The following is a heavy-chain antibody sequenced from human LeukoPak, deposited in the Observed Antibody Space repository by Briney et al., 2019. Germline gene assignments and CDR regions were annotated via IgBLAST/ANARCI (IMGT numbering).Heavy chain of an antibody. D-gene: IGHD3-10*01. CDR3: AKDMSEGSETTPSSLDY. CDR2: ISSSSSYI. J-gene: IGHJ4*02. V-gene: IGHV3-21*04. Sequence: GGSLRLSCAASGFTFSSYSMNWVRQAPGKGLEWVSSISSSSSYIYYADSVKGRFTISRDNAKNSLYLQMNSLRAEDTALYYCAKDMSEGSETTPSSLDYWGQGTLVTVSS. CDR1: GFTFSSYS.